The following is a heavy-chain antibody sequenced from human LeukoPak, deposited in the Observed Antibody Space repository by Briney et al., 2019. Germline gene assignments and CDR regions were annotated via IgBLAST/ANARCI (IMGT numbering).Heavy chain of an antibody. V-gene: IGHV3-48*03. CDR2: ISSSVCCI. CDR1: GFTFSCYE. Sequence: GGSLRLSCAASGFTFSCYEMNWVRQAPGKGLQWVSFISSSVCCIYYADSVKGRFTISRDNVNNSLHLLMNSLRVDDTAVYHCARDSSGYRRFDFWGQGTLVTVSS. J-gene: IGHJ4*02. D-gene: IGHD3-22*01. CDR3: ARDSSGYRRFDF.